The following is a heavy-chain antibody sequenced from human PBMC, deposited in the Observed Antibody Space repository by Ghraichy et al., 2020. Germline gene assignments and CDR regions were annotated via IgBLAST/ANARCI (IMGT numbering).Heavy chain of an antibody. CDR3: ALALPAAIHGYWFDP. J-gene: IGHJ5*02. CDR1: GYSFTSYW. Sequence: GESLNISCKGSGYSFTSYWIGWVRQMPGKGLEWMGIIYPGDSDTRYSPSFQGQVTISADKSISTAYLQWSSLKASDTAMYYCALALPAAIHGYWFDPWGQGTLVTVSS. CDR2: IYPGDSDT. D-gene: IGHD2-2*01. V-gene: IGHV5-51*01.